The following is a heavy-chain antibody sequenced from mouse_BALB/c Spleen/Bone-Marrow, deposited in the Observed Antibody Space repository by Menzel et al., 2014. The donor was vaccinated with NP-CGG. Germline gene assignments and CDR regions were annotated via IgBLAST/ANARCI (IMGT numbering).Heavy chain of an antibody. J-gene: IGHJ3*01. V-gene: IGHV1-85*01. CDR1: GYTFTSYD. Sequence: QVQLQQSGAELVKPGASVKLSCKASGYTFTSYDINWVRQRPEQGLEWIGWIFPGDGSTKYNEKFKGKATLTTDKSSSTAFMQLSRLTSEVSAVYFCARRVYYDYDGGAWFAYWGQGTLVTVSA. CDR3: ARRVYYDYDGGAWFAY. D-gene: IGHD2-4*01. CDR2: IFPGDGST.